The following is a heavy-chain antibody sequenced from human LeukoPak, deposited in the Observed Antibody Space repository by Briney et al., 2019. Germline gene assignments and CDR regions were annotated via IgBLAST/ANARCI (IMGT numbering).Heavy chain of an antibody. CDR1: GYSFTSYW. V-gene: IGHV5-51*01. CDR3: ARRSDSSGWPSGDDAFDI. D-gene: IGHD6-19*01. CDR2: IYPGDSDT. Sequence: GESLKISCKGSGYSFTSYWIGWVRQMPGKGLEWMGIIYPGDSDTRYSPSFQGQVTISADKSISTAYLQWSSLKASDTAMYYCARRSDSSGWPSGDDAFDIWGQGTMVTASS. J-gene: IGHJ3*02.